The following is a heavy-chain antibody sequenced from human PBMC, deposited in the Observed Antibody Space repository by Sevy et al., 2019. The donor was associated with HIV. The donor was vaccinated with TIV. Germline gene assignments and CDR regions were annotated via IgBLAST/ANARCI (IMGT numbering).Heavy chain of an antibody. V-gene: IGHV3-49*03. J-gene: IGHJ4*02. CDR1: GFTFGDYA. CDR2: IRSKVYGGTT. D-gene: IGHD4-17*01. Sequence: GGSLRLSCTGSGFTFGDYAMSWFRQAPGKGLQWVGFIRSKVYGGTTEYAASVKGRFTISRDDSNNIAHLQMNSLKTEDTAVYFCGGGYGQPTHRGFGYWGQGTLVTVSS. CDR3: GGGYGQPTHRGFGY.